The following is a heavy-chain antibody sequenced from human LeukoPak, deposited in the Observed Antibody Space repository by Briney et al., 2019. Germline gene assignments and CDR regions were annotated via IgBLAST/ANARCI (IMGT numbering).Heavy chain of an antibody. CDR2: IGSANSYI. CDR1: GLTFSSYS. J-gene: IGHJ6*03. D-gene: IGHD3-3*01. CDR3: ARSGIRSDYYNYMDL. V-gene: IGHV3-21*06. Sequence: GGSLRLSCAASGLTFSSYSMNWVRQAPGKGLEWVSSIGSANSYIYYADSLKGRFTISRDNGKNSLYLQVTSLRVEDTAVHYCARSGIRSDYYNYMDLWGNGTLVTVSS.